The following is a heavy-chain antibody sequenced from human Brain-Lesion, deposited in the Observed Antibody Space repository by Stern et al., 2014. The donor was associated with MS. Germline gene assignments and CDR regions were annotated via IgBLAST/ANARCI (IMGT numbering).Heavy chain of an antibody. V-gene: IGHV3-7*01. J-gene: IGHJ6*02. CDR1: GFTFSSYC. Sequence: EDQLVESGGGLVQPGGSLRLSCSASGFTFSSYCMSWVRQAPGKGLEWVANLKQDGDEKYYVGSVKGRFTISRDNAKNLLYLEMDSLRAEDTAVYFCARDRPKLFRRGYYHYYGIDVWGQGTTVTVS. CDR2: LKQDGDEK. CDR3: ARDRPKLFRRGYYHYYGIDV. D-gene: IGHD2-15*01.